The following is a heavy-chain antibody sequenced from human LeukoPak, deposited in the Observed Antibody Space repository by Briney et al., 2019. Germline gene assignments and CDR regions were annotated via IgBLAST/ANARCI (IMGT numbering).Heavy chain of an antibody. CDR1: GGSISSGSYY. CDR3: ARPDGDYIDY. Sequence: SETLSLTCTVSGGSISSGSYYWGWIRQPPGKGLEWIGSIYYSGSTYYNPSLKSRVTISVDTSKNQFSLKLSSVTAADTAVYYCARPDGDYIDYWGQGTLVTVSS. J-gene: IGHJ4*02. D-gene: IGHD4-17*01. CDR2: IYYSGST. V-gene: IGHV4-39*01.